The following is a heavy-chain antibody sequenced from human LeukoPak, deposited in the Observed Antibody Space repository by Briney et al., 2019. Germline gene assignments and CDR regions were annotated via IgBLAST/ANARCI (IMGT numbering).Heavy chain of an antibody. CDR1: GGSVTSTTYY. CDR3: ARRRVAATAGWFDP. D-gene: IGHD2-15*01. CDR2: VHYNGAT. Sequence: SETLSLTCTVSGGSVTSTTYYWGWVRQPPGKGLEWVGVVHYNGATYYDPSLKSQVTMSIDTSENQFSLKVTSVTAADTAVYYCARRRVAATAGWFDPWGQGTLVTVSS. J-gene: IGHJ5*02. V-gene: IGHV4-39*01.